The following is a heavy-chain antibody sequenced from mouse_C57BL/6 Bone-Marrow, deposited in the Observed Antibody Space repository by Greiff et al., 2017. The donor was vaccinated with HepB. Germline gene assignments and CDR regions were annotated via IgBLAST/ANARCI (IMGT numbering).Heavy chain of an antibody. J-gene: IGHJ1*03. CDR2: ISSGGDCI. CDR1: GFTFSSYA. Sequence: EVKLVESGEGLVKPGGSLKLSCAASGFTFSSYAMSWVRQTPEKRLEWVAYISSGGDCIYYADTVKGRFTISRDNARNTLYLQMSSLKSEDTAMYYCSTGTRWYFDVWGTGTTVTVSS. CDR3: STGTRWYFDV. V-gene: IGHV5-9-1*02. D-gene: IGHD4-1*01.